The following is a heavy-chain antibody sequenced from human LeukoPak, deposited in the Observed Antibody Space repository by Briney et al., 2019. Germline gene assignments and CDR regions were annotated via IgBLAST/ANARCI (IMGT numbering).Heavy chain of an antibody. CDR1: GYTFTGYY. J-gene: IGHJ4*02. Sequence: ASVKVSCKASGYTFTGYYMHWVRRAPGQGLEWMGWINPNSGGTSYAQKFQARVTMTRDTSISTAYMELSSLRSDDTAVYYCARVYYYDSSGYYYFDYWGQGTLVTVSS. CDR2: INPNSGGT. CDR3: ARVYYYDSSGYYYFDY. V-gene: IGHV1-2*02. D-gene: IGHD3-22*01.